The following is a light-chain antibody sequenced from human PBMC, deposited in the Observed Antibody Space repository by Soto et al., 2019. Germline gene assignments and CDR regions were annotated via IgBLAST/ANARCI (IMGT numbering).Light chain of an antibody. Sequence: IVLTQSPASRSLSPGERATLSWGASQSVSSYLAWYQQKPGQAPRLLIYGASTRATGIPARFSGSGSGTEFTLTISSLQSEDFAGYYCQHYNNWPPTWTFGQGTKVDIK. CDR3: QHYNNWPPTWT. CDR1: QSVSSY. J-gene: IGKJ1*01. CDR2: GAS. V-gene: IGKV3-15*01.